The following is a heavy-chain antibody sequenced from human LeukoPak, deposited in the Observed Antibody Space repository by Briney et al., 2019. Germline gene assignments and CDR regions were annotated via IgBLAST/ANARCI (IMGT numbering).Heavy chain of an antibody. CDR1: GFNFSDYY. V-gene: IGHV3-11*04. Sequence: GGSLRLSCAASGFNFSDYYMSWIRQAPGEGLEWISYISSSGTTIYYADSVRGRFTISRDNAKNSLYLQMNSLRAEDTAMYYCARDGWFGDYNWFDPWGQGTLVTVSS. D-gene: IGHD3-10*01. J-gene: IGHJ5*02. CDR2: ISSSGTTI. CDR3: ARDGWFGDYNWFDP.